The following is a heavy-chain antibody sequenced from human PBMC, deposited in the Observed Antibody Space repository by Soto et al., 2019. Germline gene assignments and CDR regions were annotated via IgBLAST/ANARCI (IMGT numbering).Heavy chain of an antibody. Sequence: GGSLRLSCAASGCTFGSYAMSWVRQAPGKGLEWVSAISGSGGSTYYADSVKGRFTISRDNSKNTLYLQMNSLRAEDTAVYYCAKSRRSSSWYFGMDVWGQGTTVTVSS. V-gene: IGHV3-23*01. D-gene: IGHD6-13*01. CDR2: ISGSGGST. J-gene: IGHJ6*02. CDR3: AKSRRSSSWYFGMDV. CDR1: GCTFGSYA.